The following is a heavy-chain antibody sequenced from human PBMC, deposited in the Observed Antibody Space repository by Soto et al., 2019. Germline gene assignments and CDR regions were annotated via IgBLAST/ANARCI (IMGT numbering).Heavy chain of an antibody. CDR3: ARGRRVRGLRITMIVVVRPFDY. V-gene: IGHV4-30-2*01. Sequence: TLSLTCAVSGGYISSGGYSWSWIRQPPGKGLEWIGEINHSGSTNYNPSLKSRVTISVDTSKNQFSLKLSSVTAADTAVYYCARGRRVRGLRITMIVVVRPFDYWGQGTLVTVSS. CDR2: INHSGST. CDR1: GGYISSGGYS. D-gene: IGHD3-22*01. J-gene: IGHJ4*02.